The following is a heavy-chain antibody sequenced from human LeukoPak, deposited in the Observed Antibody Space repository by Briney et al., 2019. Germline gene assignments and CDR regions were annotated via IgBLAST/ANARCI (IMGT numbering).Heavy chain of an antibody. J-gene: IGHJ6*03. CDR1: GFTFSSYS. V-gene: IGHV3-21*01. CDR3: AREGRVGARSYYMDV. D-gene: IGHD1-26*01. Sequence: PGGSLRLSCAASGFTFSSYSMNWVRQAPGKGLESVSSISSSSSYIYYADSVKGRFTISRDNAKNSLYLQMNSLGAEDTAVYYCAREGRVGARSYYMDVWGKGTTVTVSS. CDR2: ISSSSSYI.